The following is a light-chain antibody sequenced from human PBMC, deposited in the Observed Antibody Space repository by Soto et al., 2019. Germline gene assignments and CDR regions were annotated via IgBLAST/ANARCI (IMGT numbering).Light chain of an antibody. CDR1: NSDIGAYNY. CDR2: GVT. CDR3: SSYTTAYFYV. J-gene: IGLJ1*01. V-gene: IGLV2-14*01. Sequence: QSVLAQPASGSGSPRQSITISCTGSNSDIGAYNYVSWYQQHPGKAPKLIIHGVTNRPSVVSHRFSGSKSDYTASLTISGLQAEDEGDYYCSSYTTAYFYVFGTGTKVTVL.